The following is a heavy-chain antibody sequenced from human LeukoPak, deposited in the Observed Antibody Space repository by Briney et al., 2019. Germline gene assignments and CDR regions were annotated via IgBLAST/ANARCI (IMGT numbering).Heavy chain of an antibody. CDR3: ARGLLMVYANNWFDP. CDR2: INHSGST. D-gene: IGHD2-8*01. V-gene: IGHV4-34*01. Sequence: SETLSLTCAVYGGSFSDSYWTWIRQSPGKGLERIGEINHSGSTNYNPSLKSRVTISVDTSKNQFSLRLSSVTAADTAVYYCARGLLMVYANNWFDPWGQGTLVTVSS. CDR1: GGSFSDSY. J-gene: IGHJ5*02.